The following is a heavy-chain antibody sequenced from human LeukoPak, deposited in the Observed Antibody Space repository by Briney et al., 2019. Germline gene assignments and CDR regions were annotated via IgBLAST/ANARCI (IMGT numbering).Heavy chain of an antibody. CDR2: IYYSGST. V-gene: IGHV4-61*01. CDR1: GDSISSYGDYSNYK. J-gene: IGHJ4*02. CDR3: AREYSGFDY. Sequence: SSETLSLTCTVSGDSISSYGDYSNYKWTWLRQPPGKGLEWIGHIYYSGSTNYNPSLKSRVTISVDTSKNQFSLKLTSVTAADTAVYYCAREYSGFDYWGQGTLDTVSS. D-gene: IGHD5-12*01.